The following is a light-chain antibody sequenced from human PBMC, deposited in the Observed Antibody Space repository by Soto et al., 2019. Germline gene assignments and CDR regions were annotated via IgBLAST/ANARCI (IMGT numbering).Light chain of an antibody. Sequence: EIVLTQSPGTLSLSPGERATLSCRASQSVSSSYLAWYQQKPGQAPRLLIYGASSRATGIPDRFSGSGSGTAFTLTISRLEPADFAVYSCQQYGSSPPVTFGQGTRLEIK. CDR2: GAS. CDR3: QQYGSSPPVT. V-gene: IGKV3-20*01. CDR1: QSVSSSY. J-gene: IGKJ5*01.